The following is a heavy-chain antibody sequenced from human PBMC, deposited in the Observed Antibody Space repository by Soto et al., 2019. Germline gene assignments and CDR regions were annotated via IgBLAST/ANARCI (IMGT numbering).Heavy chain of an antibody. Sequence: EVQLVESGGGLVQPRGSLRLSCVASGFTFSSYSMNWVRQAPGQGLEWVSYISSSSNVIYYADSVKGRFTTSRDNAKNSLYLQMNSLRDEDTAVYYCTTSVGASGYESYWGQGTLVTVSS. V-gene: IGHV3-48*02. CDR2: ISSSSNVI. CDR1: GFTFSSYS. D-gene: IGHD5-12*01. CDR3: TTSVGASGYESY. J-gene: IGHJ4*02.